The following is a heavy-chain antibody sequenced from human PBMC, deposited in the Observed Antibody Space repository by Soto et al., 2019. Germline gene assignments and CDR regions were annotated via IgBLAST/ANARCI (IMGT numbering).Heavy chain of an antibody. D-gene: IGHD5-12*01. J-gene: IGHJ3*02. CDR1: GYTFTSYG. V-gene: IGHV1-18*01. Sequence: GASVKVSCKASGYTFTSYGISWVRQAPGQGLEWMGWISAYNGNTNYAQKLQGRVTMTTDTSTSTAYMELRSLRSDDTAVYYCARDRLSGYDWDAFDIWGQGTMVTVSS. CDR3: ARDRLSGYDWDAFDI. CDR2: ISAYNGNT.